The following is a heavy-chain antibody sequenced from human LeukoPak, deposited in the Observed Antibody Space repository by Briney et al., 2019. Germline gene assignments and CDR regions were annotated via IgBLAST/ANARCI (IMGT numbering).Heavy chain of an antibody. D-gene: IGHD3-3*01. J-gene: IGHJ5*02. Sequence: SETLSLTCAVSGYSISSGYYWGWIRQPPGKGLEWIASIYHTGSIYYNPSLKSRVTLSVDTSKNQFSLKLSSVTAADTAVYYCARVTISDVSWFDPWGQGTLVTVSS. CDR3: ARVTISDVSWFDP. V-gene: IGHV4-38-2*01. CDR2: IYHTGSI. CDR1: GYSISSGYY.